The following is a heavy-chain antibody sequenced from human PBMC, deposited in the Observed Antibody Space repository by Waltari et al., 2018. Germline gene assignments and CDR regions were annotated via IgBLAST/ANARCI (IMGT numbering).Heavy chain of an antibody. CDR2: IYYPGTT. J-gene: IGHJ5*02. Sequence: QLHLQASGPGLMKRSETLSLTCTVPGGTSSRSRYYRGWIRQSPGKGLAWIASIYYPGTTYYNPTLESRVNISGDTAKNQFSLRLSSVTAADTAVYYCARHWKRNGYRFDPWGQGTLVTVSS. CDR1: GGTSSRSRYY. D-gene: IGHD5-12*01. CDR3: ARHWKRNGYRFDP. V-gene: IGHV4-39*01.